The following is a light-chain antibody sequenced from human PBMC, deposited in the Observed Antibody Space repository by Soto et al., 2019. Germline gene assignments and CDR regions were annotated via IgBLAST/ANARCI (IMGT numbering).Light chain of an antibody. Sequence: ETVMTQSPGTLSVSPGERATLSCRASQSISSDLAWYQQRPGQAPRLLIYGASTRATGIPARFSGSGSGTEFTLTISSLQSEDFAVYYCQQYNNWPPWTFGQGTEVEIK. CDR3: QQYNNWPPWT. CDR2: GAS. J-gene: IGKJ1*01. V-gene: IGKV3-15*01. CDR1: QSISSD.